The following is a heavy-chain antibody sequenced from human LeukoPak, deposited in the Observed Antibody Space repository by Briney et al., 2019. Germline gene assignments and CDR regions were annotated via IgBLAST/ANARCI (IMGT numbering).Heavy chain of an antibody. Sequence: GGSLRLSCAASGFTFSSYGMHWVRQAPGKGLEWVAFIRYDGSNKYYADSVKGRFTISRDNSKNTLYLQINSLRAEDTAVYYCAREGGSYSYFDYWGQGTLVTVSS. CDR2: IRYDGSNK. D-gene: IGHD1-26*01. J-gene: IGHJ4*02. V-gene: IGHV3-30*02. CDR3: AREGGSYSYFDY. CDR1: GFTFSSYG.